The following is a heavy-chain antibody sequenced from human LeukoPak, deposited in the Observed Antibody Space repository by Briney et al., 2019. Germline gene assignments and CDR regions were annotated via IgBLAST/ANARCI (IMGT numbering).Heavy chain of an antibody. V-gene: IGHV4-59*01. CDR1: GGSISTYY. CDR2: SYYSGST. D-gene: IGHD6-19*01. Sequence: PSETLSLTCTVSGGSISTYYWSWIRQPPGKGLEWIGYSYYSGSTYCNPSLKTRVTTSVDTSKNQFSLKLTSATAADTAVYYCARVGSGSFDYWGQGTLVTVSP. J-gene: IGHJ4*02. CDR3: ARVGSGSFDY.